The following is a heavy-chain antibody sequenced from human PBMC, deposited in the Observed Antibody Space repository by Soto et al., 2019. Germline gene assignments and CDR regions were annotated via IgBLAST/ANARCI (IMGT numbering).Heavy chain of an antibody. CDR2: IIPILGIA. D-gene: IGHD3-10*01. CDR3: ARDQNDYYGSGSSNNWFDP. J-gene: IGHJ5*02. Sequence: QVQLVQSGAEVKKPGSSMKVSCKASGGTFSSYTISWVRQAPGQGLEWMGRIIPILGIANYAQKFQGRVTITADKSTSTAYMELSSLRSEDTAVYYCARDQNDYYGSGSSNNWFDPWGQGTLVTVSS. CDR1: GGTFSSYT. V-gene: IGHV1-69*08.